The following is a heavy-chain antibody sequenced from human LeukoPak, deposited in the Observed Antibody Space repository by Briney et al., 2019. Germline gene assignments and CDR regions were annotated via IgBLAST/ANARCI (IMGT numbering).Heavy chain of an antibody. CDR3: ARGHNVWETSQYSNYGWFDP. V-gene: IGHV1-69*05. D-gene: IGHD4-11*01. CDR1: GGTFSSYA. J-gene: IGHJ5*02. CDR2: IIPIFGTA. Sequence: SVKVSCKASGGTFSSYAISWVRQAPGQGLEWMGGIIPIFGTANYAQKFQGRVTITTDESTSTAYMELSSLRSEDTAVYYCARGHNVWETSQYSNYGWFDPWGQGTLVTVSS.